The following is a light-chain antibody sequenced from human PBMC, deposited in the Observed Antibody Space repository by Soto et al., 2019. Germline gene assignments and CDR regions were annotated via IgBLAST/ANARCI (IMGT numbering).Light chain of an antibody. J-gene: IGLJ2*01. CDR2: DVG. CDR1: SSDVGAYNY. V-gene: IGLV2-14*03. Sequence: QSVLTQPASVSGSPGQSITISCTGTSSDVGAYNYVSWYQHHPGKAPKLMIYDVGNRPSGVSNRFSGSKSGNTASLTISGLQAEDEADYYCNSFTTSSTLVFGGGTKVTVL. CDR3: NSFTTSSTLV.